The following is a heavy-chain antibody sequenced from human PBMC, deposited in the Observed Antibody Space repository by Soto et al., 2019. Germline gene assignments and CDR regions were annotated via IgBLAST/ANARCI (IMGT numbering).Heavy chain of an antibody. CDR2: INSDGSNT. D-gene: IGHD2-21*02. V-gene: IGHV3-74*01. CDR1: GFTFSSYW. J-gene: IGHJ6*03. Sequence: GGSLRLSCAASGFTFSSYWMHWVRQAPGKGLVWVSRINSDGSNTSYADSVKGRFTISRDNAKNTLYLQMNSLRAEDTAVYYCARDRLLLYKYYYYYYIDVWGKGTTVTVSS. CDR3: ARDRLLLYKYYYYYYIDV.